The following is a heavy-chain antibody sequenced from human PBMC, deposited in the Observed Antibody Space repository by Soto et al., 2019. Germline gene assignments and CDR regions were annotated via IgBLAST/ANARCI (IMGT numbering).Heavy chain of an antibody. CDR2: INPSGGST. J-gene: IGHJ6*02. CDR1: GYTFTSYY. CDR3: ARDYYDSSGYYYRLYYYYGMDV. D-gene: IGHD3-22*01. Sequence: ASVKVSCKASGYTFTSYYMHWVRQAPGQGLEWMGIINPSGGSTSYAQKFQGRVTMTRDTFTSTVYMELSSLRSEDTAVYYCARDYYDSSGYYYRLYYYYGMDVWGQGTTVTVSS. V-gene: IGHV1-46*01.